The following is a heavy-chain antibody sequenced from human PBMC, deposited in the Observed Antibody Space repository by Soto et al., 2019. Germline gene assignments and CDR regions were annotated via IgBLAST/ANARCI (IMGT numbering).Heavy chain of an antibody. J-gene: IGHJ4*02. CDR2: ISAYNGNT. CDR3: ARDSLGYCTNGVCYYSDY. D-gene: IGHD2-8*01. CDR1: GYTFTSYG. Sequence: ASVKVSCKASGYTFTSYGISWVRQAPGQGLEWMGWISAYNGNTNYAQKLQGRVTMTTDTSTSTAYMELRSLRSDDTAVYYCARDSLGYCTNGVCYYSDYWGQGTLVTVSS. V-gene: IGHV1-18*01.